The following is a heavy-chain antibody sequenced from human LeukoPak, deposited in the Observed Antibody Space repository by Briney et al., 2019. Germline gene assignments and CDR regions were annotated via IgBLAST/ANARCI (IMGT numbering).Heavy chain of an antibody. CDR1: GFTFSSYS. Sequence: GGSLRLSCAASGFTFSSYSMNWVRQAPGKGLEWVSSISSSSSYICYADSVKGRFTISRDNAKNSLYLQMNSLRAEDTAVYYCARGELQDIVVVVAATPFDYWGQGTLVTVSS. D-gene: IGHD2-15*01. CDR3: ARGELQDIVVVVAATPFDY. J-gene: IGHJ4*02. V-gene: IGHV3-21*01. CDR2: ISSSSSYI.